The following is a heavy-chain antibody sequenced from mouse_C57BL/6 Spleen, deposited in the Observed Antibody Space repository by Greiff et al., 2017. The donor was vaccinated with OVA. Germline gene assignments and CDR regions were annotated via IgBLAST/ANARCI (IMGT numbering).Heavy chain of an antibody. D-gene: IGHD4-1*01. V-gene: IGHV1-69*01. CDR3: ARTNWDGEFAY. Sequence: VQLQQPGAELVMPGASVKLSCKASGYTFTSYWMHWVKQRPGQGLEWIGEIDPSDSYTNYNQKFKGKSTLTVDKSSSTAYMQLSSLTSEDSAVYYCARTNWDGEFAYWGQGTLVTVSA. CDR2: IDPSDSYT. CDR1: GYTFTSYW. J-gene: IGHJ3*01.